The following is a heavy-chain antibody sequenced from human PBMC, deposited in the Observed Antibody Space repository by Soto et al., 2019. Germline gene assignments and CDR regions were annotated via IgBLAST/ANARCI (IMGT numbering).Heavy chain of an antibody. J-gene: IGHJ4*02. CDR3: AREEGWELLGGCDY. Sequence: ASVKVSCTASGYTFTSYGISWVRQAPGQGLEWMGWISAYNGNTNYAQKLQGRVTMTTDTSTSTAYMDLRSLRSDDTAVYYCAREEGWELLGGCDYWGQGTLVTVSS. D-gene: IGHD1-26*01. CDR1: GYTFTSYG. CDR2: ISAYNGNT. V-gene: IGHV1-18*01.